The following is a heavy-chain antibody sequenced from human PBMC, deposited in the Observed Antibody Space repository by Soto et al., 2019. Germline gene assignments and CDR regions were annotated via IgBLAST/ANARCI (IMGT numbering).Heavy chain of an antibody. D-gene: IGHD3-10*01. Sequence: SETLSLTRTVSGGSINSYYWSWIRQPAGKGLEWIGRVYAAGSTDYNPSLKSRVTMSVDTSKNQFSLKLSSVTAADTAVYFCAREGGWFGELSQEYWGQGTLVTVSS. CDR1: GGSINSYY. V-gene: IGHV4-4*07. CDR3: AREGGWFGELSQEY. J-gene: IGHJ4*02. CDR2: VYAAGST.